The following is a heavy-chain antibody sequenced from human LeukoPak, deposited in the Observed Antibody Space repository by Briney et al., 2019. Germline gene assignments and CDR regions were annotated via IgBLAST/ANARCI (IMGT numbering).Heavy chain of an antibody. D-gene: IGHD2-15*01. CDR3: ARDLDCSGGSCYSGDY. CDR2: IYYSGST. V-gene: IGHV4-30-4*08. Sequence: SETLSLTCAVDGGSFSGYYWSWIRQPPGKGLGWIGYIYYSGSTYYNPSLKSRVTISVDTSKNQFSLKLSSVTAADTAVYYCARDLDCSGGSCYSGDYWGQGTLVTVSS. J-gene: IGHJ4*02. CDR1: GGSFSGYY.